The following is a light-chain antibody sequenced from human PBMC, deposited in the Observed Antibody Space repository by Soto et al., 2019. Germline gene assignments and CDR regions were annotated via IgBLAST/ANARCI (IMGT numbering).Light chain of an antibody. CDR3: KHSGRPPIN. J-gene: IGKJ5*01. Sequence: EIGLAQSRGSVSLSAGEVATLSCRASQSVSSSYLAWYQQKPGQAPRLLIYGASSRATGIPDRFSGSGSGPDFTLTISRLEPADSAVYSCKHSGRPPINFGQGTQLEIK. V-gene: IGKV3-20*01. CDR1: QSVSSSY. CDR2: GAS.